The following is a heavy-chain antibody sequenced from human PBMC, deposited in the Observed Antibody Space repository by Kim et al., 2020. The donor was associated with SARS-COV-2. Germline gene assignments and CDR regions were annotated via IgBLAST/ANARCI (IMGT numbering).Heavy chain of an antibody. J-gene: IGHJ6*02. CDR1: GYTFTSYA. V-gene: IGHV7-4-1*02. D-gene: IGHD6-13*01. CDR3: ARDRVFGSSWYIGGGGSGVEPWGV. Sequence: ASVKVSCKASGYTFTSYAMNWVRQAPGQGLEWMGRINTNTGNPTYAQRFTGRFVFSLDTSASTAYLQISSLKAEDTAVYYCARDRVFGSSWYIGGGGSGVEPWGVGGQGTTVTVSS. CDR2: INTNTGNP.